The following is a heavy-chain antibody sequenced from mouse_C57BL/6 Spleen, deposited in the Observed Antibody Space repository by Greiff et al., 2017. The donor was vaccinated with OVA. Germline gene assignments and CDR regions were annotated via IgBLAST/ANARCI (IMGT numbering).Heavy chain of an antibody. V-gene: IGHV1-69*01. D-gene: IGHD2-1*01. CDR2: IDPSDSYT. CDR3: ARSARSYGNYEEGFDY. J-gene: IGHJ2*01. CDR1: GYTFTSYW. Sequence: QVQLQQPGAELVMPGASVKLSCKASGYTFTSYWMHWVKQRPGQGLEWIGEIDPSDSYTNYNQKFKGKSTLTVDKSSSTAYMQLSSLTSEDSAFYYWARSARSYGNYEEGFDYWGQGTTLTVSS.